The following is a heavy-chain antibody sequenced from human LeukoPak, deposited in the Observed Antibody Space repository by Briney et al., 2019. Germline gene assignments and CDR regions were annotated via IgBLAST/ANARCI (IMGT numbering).Heavy chain of an antibody. CDR1: GGSISSSSYY. CDR3: ARHAQECGSGINWFDP. J-gene: IGHJ5*02. CDR2: IYYSGST. D-gene: IGHD3-10*01. V-gene: IGHV4-39*01. Sequence: SETLSLTCTVSGGSISSSSYYWGWIRQPPGKGLEWIGSIYYSGSTYYNPSLKSRVTISVDTSKNQFSLKLSSVTAADTAVYYCARHAQECGSGINWFDPWGQGTLVTVSS.